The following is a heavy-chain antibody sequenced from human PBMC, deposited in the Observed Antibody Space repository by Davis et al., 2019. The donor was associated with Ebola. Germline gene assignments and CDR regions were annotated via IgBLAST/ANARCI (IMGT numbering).Heavy chain of an antibody. CDR1: GGSFSGYY. CDR3: ARAWTIFGVASNWFDP. D-gene: IGHD3-3*01. Sequence: SETLSLTCAVYGGSFSGYYWSWIRQPPGKGLEWIGEINHSGSTNYNPSLKSRVTISVDTSKNQFSLKLSSVTAADTAVYYCARAWTIFGVASNWFDPWGQGTLVTVSS. V-gene: IGHV4-34*01. CDR2: INHSGST. J-gene: IGHJ5*02.